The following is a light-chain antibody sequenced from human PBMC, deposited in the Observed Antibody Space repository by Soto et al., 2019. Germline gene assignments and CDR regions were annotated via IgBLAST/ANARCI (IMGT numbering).Light chain of an antibody. V-gene: IGKV3-20*01. CDR3: QQFSSSPRT. CDR1: QTVRNNY. J-gene: IGKJ1*01. CDR2: DAS. Sequence: EFVLTQSPGTLSLSPGERATLSCRSSQTVRNNYLAWYQQKPGQAPRLLIYDASSRATGIPDRFSGGGSGTDFTLTISRLEPEDVAVYYCQQFSSSPRTFGQGTKVDIK.